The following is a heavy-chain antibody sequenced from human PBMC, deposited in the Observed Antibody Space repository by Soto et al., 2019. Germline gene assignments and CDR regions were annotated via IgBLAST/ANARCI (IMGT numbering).Heavy chain of an antibody. Sequence: QVQLVQSGAEVKTPGSSVKVSCKASGGTFSSYASSWVRQAPGQGLEWMGGIIPIFGTANYAQKVQGRGTITGDNPTSTAYMELSSVRAKDKAVYYCASLMYDSSGYYYYYGMDVWGQGTTVTGPS. V-gene: IGHV1-69*14. D-gene: IGHD3-22*01. J-gene: IGHJ6*02. CDR3: ASLMYDSSGYYYYYGMDV. CDR2: IIPIFGTA. CDR1: GGTFSSYA.